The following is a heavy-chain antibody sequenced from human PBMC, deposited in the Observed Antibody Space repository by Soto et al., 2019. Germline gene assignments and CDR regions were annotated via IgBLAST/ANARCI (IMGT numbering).Heavy chain of an antibody. Sequence: QVQLVQSGAEVKKPVASVKLSCRTSGYTFTHYYIHWVRQAPGQGLEWLPIIHPASGSTNYAQDSQGRVTLTMDTSTTTVDMGLSGVRAEDTAIFYCARDLAAGDHWGQGTLVTVSS. V-gene: IGHV1-46*01. CDR3: ARDLAAGDH. CDR2: IHPASGST. J-gene: IGHJ4*02. CDR1: GYTFTHYY. D-gene: IGHD6-25*01.